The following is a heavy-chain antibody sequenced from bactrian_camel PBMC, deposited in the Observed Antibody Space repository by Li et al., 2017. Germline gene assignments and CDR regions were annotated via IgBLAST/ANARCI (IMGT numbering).Heavy chain of an antibody. J-gene: IGHJ6*01. V-gene: IGHV3S54*01. D-gene: IGHD6*01. CDR3: AATRTFLTAGIWHNSQNFPA. Sequence: HVQLVESGGGSVQAGGSLRLSCVASGVIYSKCMGWFRQAPGKEREGVAAISTGGGSTYYVDPVKGRFTISQDNAKDTLYLQMNSLKPEDTAVYYCAATRTFLTAGIWHNSQNFPAWGQGTQVTVS. CDR1: GVIYSKC. CDR2: ISTGGGST.